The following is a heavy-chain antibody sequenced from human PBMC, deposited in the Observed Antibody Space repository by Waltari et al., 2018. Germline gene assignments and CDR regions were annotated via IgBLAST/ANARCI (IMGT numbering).Heavy chain of an antibody. V-gene: IGHV4-59*01. J-gene: IGHJ4*02. Sequence: QVQLQESGPGLVMPSETLSPTCTISDDSFNDYYWCWIRQPPGKGLEWLGYIDYSGSTDSSPSCKSRVTMTIDTSKNQFSLNLSSVSAADTAVYYCARDEATGYFDSWGQGTLV. CDR3: ARDEATGYFDS. D-gene: IGHD1-1*01. CDR2: IDYSGST. CDR1: DDSFNDYY.